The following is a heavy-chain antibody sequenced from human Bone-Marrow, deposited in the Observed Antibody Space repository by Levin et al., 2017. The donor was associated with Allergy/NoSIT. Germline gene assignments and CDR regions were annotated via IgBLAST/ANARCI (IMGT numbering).Heavy chain of an antibody. Sequence: ASVKVSCKAAGYRLTNYGMSWVRQAPGQGLEWMGWISGYNGDTKYAERFQDRVTMTTDTSTTTVYMELRRLKSDDTAVYYCAGERGILRFLEWPLSGMDVWDQGTTVTVSS. CDR1: GYRLTNYG. CDR2: ISGYNGDT. CDR3: AGERGILRFLEWPLSGMDV. J-gene: IGHJ6*02. D-gene: IGHD3-3*01. V-gene: IGHV1-18*01.